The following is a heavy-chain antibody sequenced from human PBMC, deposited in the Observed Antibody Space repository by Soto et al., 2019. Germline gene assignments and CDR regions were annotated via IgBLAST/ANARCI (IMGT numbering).Heavy chain of an antibody. CDR3: AKLAGYCSGNSCHGDYAMDV. CDR1: GGSISSKSYS. J-gene: IGHJ6*02. Sequence: SETLSLTCSVSGGSISSKSYSWGWIRQPPGKGLEWIGTFYYSENAYYNPSLKSRVTISVDTSKNQFSLKLSSVTAADTAVYYCAKLAGYCSGNSCHGDYAMDVWGQGTTVTVSS. V-gene: IGHV4-39*01. CDR2: FYYSENA. D-gene: IGHD2-15*01.